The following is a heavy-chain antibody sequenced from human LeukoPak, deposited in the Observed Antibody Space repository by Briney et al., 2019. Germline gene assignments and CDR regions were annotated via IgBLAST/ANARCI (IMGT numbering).Heavy chain of an antibody. D-gene: IGHD5-18*01. CDR3: ARVARGGSYSYGYIDYYYYYYMDV. Sequence: SETLSLTCTVSGGSISSSSYYWGWIRQPPGKGLEWIGSIYYSGGTYYNPSLKSRVTISVDTSKNQFPLKLSSVTAADTAVYYCARVARGGSYSYGYIDYYYYYYMDVWGKGTTVTVSS. CDR1: GGSISSSSYY. CDR2: IYYSGGT. J-gene: IGHJ6*03. V-gene: IGHV4-39*01.